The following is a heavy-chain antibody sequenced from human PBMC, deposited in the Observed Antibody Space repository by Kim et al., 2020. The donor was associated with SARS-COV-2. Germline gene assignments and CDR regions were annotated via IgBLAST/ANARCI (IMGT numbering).Heavy chain of an antibody. J-gene: IGHJ3*02. Sequence: ASVKVSCKASGYTFTSYAMHWVRQAPGQRLEWMGWINAGNGNTKYSQKFQGRVTITRDTSASTAYMELSSLRSEDTAVYYCARITSYYYDSSGYPRGAFDIWGQGTMVTVSS. CDR1: GYTFTSYA. CDR2: INAGNGNT. V-gene: IGHV1-3*01. D-gene: IGHD3-22*01. CDR3: ARITSYYYDSSGYPRGAFDI.